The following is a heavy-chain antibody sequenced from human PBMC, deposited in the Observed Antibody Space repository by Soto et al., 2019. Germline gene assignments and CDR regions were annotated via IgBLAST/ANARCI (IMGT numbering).Heavy chain of an antibody. V-gene: IGHV4-34*01. CDR3: ARHPSDFWFDP. D-gene: IGHD2-21*02. CDR2: IYYSGST. Sequence: SETLSLTCAVYGGSFSGYYWSWIRQPPGKGLEWIGSIYYSGSTYYNPSLKSRVTVSVDTSKNQFSLKLSSVTAADTAAYYCARHPSDFWFDPWGQGTLVTVS. J-gene: IGHJ5*02. CDR1: GGSFSGYY.